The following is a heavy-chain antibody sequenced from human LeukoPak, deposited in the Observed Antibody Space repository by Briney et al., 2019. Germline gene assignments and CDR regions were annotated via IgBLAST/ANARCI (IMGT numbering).Heavy chain of an antibody. CDR1: GGSISSYY. J-gene: IGHJ6*03. CDR3: ARQGDYGSGSYLFYYYYYMDV. D-gene: IGHD3-10*01. V-gene: IGHV4-34*01. Sequence: PSETLSLTCTVSGGSISSYYWSWIRQPPGKGLEWIGEINHSGSTNYNPSLKCRVTISVDTSKNQFSLKLSSVTAADTAVYYCARQGDYGSGSYLFYYYYYMDVWGKGTTVTISS. CDR2: INHSGST.